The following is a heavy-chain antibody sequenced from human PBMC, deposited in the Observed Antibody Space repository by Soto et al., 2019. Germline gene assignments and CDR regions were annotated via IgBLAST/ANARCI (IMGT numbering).Heavy chain of an antibody. V-gene: IGHV1-69*02. D-gene: IGHD6-13*01. CDR1: GGTFRSYT. Sequence: QVQLVQSGAEVKKPGSSVKVSCKASGGTFRSYTISWVRHAPGPGLEWMGRIIPILGIANYAQKFQGRVTITADKSTSTANMALSSLRSEDTSVYYCARGAEHQLVGYYYGMDVWRKGTTVTVSS. J-gene: IGHJ6*04. CDR2: IIPILGIA. CDR3: ARGAEHQLVGYYYGMDV.